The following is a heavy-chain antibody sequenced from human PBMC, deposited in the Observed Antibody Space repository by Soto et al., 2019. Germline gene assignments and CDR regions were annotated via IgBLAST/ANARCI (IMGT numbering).Heavy chain of an antibody. J-gene: IGHJ6*02. CDR1: GGSISNYY. D-gene: IGHD3-22*01. V-gene: IGHV4-59*12. CDR2: IYYSGST. CDR3: ARGNYYDSSGLDF. Sequence: PSETLSLTCTVSGGSISNYYWSWIRQPPGKGLEWIGYIYYSGSTNYNPSLKSRVTISVDTSKNQFSLKLSSVTAADTAVYYCARGNYYDSSGLDFWGQGTTVTVSS.